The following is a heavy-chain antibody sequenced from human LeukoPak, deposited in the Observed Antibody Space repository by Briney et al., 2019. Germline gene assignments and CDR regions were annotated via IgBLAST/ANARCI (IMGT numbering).Heavy chain of an antibody. D-gene: IGHD2-15*01. CDR1: GYTFTSYD. CDR3: ARRYCSGGSCYMSLGY. Sequence: GASVKVSCKASGYTFTSYDIHWVRQATGQGLEWMGWMNPNSGNTGYAQKFQGRVTMTRNTSISTAYMELSSLRSEDTAVYYCARRYCSGGSCYMSLGYWGQGTLVTVSS. CDR2: MNPNSGNT. V-gene: IGHV1-8*01. J-gene: IGHJ4*02.